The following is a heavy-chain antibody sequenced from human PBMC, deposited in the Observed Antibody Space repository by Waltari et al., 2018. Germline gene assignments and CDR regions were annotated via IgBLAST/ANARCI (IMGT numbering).Heavy chain of an antibody. J-gene: IGHJ4*02. CDR2: INPSGST. CDR1: VGSFRGYY. D-gene: IGHD3-9*01. CDR3: ARINVLRYFAWPNYFDY. V-gene: IGHV4-34*01. Sequence: QVQLQQWGAGQLKPAATLSLPRAVYVGSFRGYYWGWISPPPGKGLEWIGEINPSGSTNYNPSLKSRVNISVDTSKNQFSLKLSSVTAADTAVYYCARINVLRYFAWPNYFDYWGQGTLVTVSS.